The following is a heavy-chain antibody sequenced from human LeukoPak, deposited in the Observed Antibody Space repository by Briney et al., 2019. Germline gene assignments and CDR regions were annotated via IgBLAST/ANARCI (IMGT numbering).Heavy chain of an antibody. J-gene: IGHJ6*04. V-gene: IGHV3-74*01. CDR3: AELGITMIGGV. Sequence: GGSLRLSCAASGFTFSSYWIHWVRQAPGKGLLWVSRITIDVTNTDYADFVKGRFTISRDNAKNSLYLQMNSLRAEDTAVYYCAELGITMIGGVWGKGTTVTISS. CDR1: GFTFSSYW. CDR2: ITIDVTNT. D-gene: IGHD3-10*02.